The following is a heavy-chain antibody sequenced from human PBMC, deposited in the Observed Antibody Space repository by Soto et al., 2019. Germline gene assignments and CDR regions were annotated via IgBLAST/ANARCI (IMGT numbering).Heavy chain of an antibody. D-gene: IGHD2-2*01. V-gene: IGHV3-53*01. J-gene: IGHJ6*02. Sequence: GGSLRLSCAASGFTVSSNYMSWVRQAPGKGLEWVSVIYSGGSTYYADSVKGRFTISRDNSKNTLYLQMNSLRAEDTAVYYCARDARYCSSTSCSHYYYGMDVWGQGTTVTVSS. CDR2: IYSGGST. CDR1: GFTVSSNY. CDR3: ARDARYCSSTSCSHYYYGMDV.